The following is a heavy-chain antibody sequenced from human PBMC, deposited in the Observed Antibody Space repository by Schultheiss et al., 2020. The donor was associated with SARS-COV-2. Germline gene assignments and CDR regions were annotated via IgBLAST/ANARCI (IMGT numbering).Heavy chain of an antibody. CDR1: GFTFSSYW. D-gene: IGHD2-2*02. J-gene: IGHJ1*01. V-gene: IGHV3-15*01. CDR2: IKNKADGGTT. Sequence: GGSLRLSCAASGFTFSSYWMSWVRQAPGKGLEWVGRIKNKADGGTTDCAAPVKGRFTISRDDSKNTLYLEMNSLKTEDTAVYYCSTYCSSSSCYRYFQHWGQGTLVTVSS. CDR3: STYCSSSSCYRYFQH.